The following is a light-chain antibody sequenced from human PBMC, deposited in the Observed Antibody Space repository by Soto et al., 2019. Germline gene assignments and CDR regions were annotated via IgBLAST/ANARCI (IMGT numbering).Light chain of an antibody. Sequence: DIVLTQSPGTLSLSPGERAILSCRASQTVRGNNIVWYQQRPGQAPRVLISGASSRATGIPDRFRGSGSGTDFSLSIRRLEPEDSAVYYCQQYASLPLTFGGGTKVDIK. V-gene: IGKV3-20*01. CDR2: GAS. J-gene: IGKJ4*01. CDR3: QQYASLPLT. CDR1: QTVRGNN.